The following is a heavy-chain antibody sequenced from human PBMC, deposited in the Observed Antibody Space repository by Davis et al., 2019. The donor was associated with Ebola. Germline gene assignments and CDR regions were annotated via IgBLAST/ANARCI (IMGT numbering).Heavy chain of an antibody. V-gene: IGHV3-30*03. CDR3: ARQADYDFWSGTTFDY. J-gene: IGHJ4*02. CDR1: GFTFSSYG. CDR2: ISYDGSNK. D-gene: IGHD3-3*01. Sequence: GESLKISCAASGFTFSSYGMHWVRQAPGKGLEWVAVISYDGSNKYYADSVKGRFTISRDNSKNTLYLQMNSLRAEDTAVYYCARQADYDFWSGTTFDYWGQGTLVTVSS.